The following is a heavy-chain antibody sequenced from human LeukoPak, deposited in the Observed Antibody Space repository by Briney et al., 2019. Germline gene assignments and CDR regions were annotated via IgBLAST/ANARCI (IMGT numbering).Heavy chain of an antibody. CDR1: GGSISSSSYY. J-gene: IGHJ4*02. D-gene: IGHD3-3*01. V-gene: IGHV4-39*01. Sequence: PSETLSLTCTVSGGSISSSSYYWGWIRQPPGKGLEWIGSIYYSGSTYYNPSLKSRVTISVDTSKNQFSLKLSSVTAADTAVYYCARRRSFWSGHYYFDYWGQGTLVTVSS. CDR3: ARRRSFWSGHYYFDY. CDR2: IYYSGST.